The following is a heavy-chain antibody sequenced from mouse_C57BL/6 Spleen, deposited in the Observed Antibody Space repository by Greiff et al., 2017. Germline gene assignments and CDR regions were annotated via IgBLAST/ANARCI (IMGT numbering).Heavy chain of an antibody. Sequence: QVQPQQSGAELAKPGASVKLSCKASGYTFTSYWMHWVKQRPGKGLEWIGYINPSSGYTKYNQKFKDKATLTADKSSSTAYMQLSSLTYEDSAVYYCARTDYGSSYGFAYWGQGTLVTVSA. D-gene: IGHD1-1*01. CDR2: INPSSGYT. V-gene: IGHV1-7*01. CDR1: GYTFTSYW. J-gene: IGHJ3*01. CDR3: ARTDYGSSYGFAY.